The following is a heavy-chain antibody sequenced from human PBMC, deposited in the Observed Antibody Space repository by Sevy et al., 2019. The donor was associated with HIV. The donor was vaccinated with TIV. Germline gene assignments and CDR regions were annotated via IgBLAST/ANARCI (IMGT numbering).Heavy chain of an antibody. D-gene: IGHD2-2*01. V-gene: IGHV3-21*01. CDR3: AREGRSLRYCSSTSCRHYGMDV. J-gene: IGHJ6*02. Sequence: GGSLRLSCAASGFTFSSYSMNWVRQAPGKGLEWVSSISSSSSYIYYADSVKGRFTISRDNAKNSPYLQMNSLRAEDTAVYYCAREGRSLRYCSSTSCRHYGMDVWGQGTTVTVSS. CDR1: GFTFSSYS. CDR2: ISSSSSYI.